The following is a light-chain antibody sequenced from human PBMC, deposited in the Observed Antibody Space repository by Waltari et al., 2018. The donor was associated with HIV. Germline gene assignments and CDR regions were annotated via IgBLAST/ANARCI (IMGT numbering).Light chain of an antibody. J-gene: IGKJ4*01. CDR3: QQYGSSLVT. CDR2: GAS. V-gene: IGKV3-20*01. CDR1: QRLSSSY. Sequence: EIVLTQSPGTLSLSPGERATLSCRARQRLSSSYLAWYQHKPGQAPRLLIHGASSRATDIPDRFSGSGSGTDFTLTISRLEPEDFAVYYCQQYGSSLVTFGGGTKVEIK.